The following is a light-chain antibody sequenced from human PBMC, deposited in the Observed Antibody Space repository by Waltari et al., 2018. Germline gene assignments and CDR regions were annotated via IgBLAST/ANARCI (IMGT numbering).Light chain of an antibody. CDR3: CSYAGTYTFWV. J-gene: IGLJ3*02. CDR1: SSDVGGYNY. CDR2: DVT. V-gene: IGLV2-11*01. Sequence: QSALTQPRSVSGSPGQSVTISCTGTSSDVGGYNYVSWYQQHPGKAPKLMIYDVTKRPSGVPDRFSGSKSGNTASLTISGLRADDEADYYCCSYAGTYTFWVFGGGTKLTVL.